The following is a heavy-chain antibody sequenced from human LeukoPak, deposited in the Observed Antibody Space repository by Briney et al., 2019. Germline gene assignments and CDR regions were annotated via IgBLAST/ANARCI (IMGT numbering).Heavy chain of an antibody. Sequence: ASVKVSCKASGYTFTGYYMRWVRQAPGQGLEWMGWINPNSGGTNYAQKFQGRVTMTRDTSISTAYMELSRLRSDDTAVYYCARGWSYYDSSGYWYYWGQGTLVTVSS. CDR2: INPNSGGT. V-gene: IGHV1-2*02. D-gene: IGHD3-22*01. CDR1: GYTFTGYY. J-gene: IGHJ4*02. CDR3: ARGWSYYDSSGYWYY.